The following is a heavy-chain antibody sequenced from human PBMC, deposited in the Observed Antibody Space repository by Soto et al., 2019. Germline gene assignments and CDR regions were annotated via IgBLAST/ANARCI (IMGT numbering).Heavy chain of an antibody. Sequence: PGGSLRLSCAASGFTFSTYRMSWVRQAPGKGLEWVSTINDGGENTYYIDSVKGRFTISRDNSKNTLYLQINSLRVEDTAVYYCKTFAPYEAFDIWGQGTMVTVSS. J-gene: IGHJ3*02. CDR1: GFTFSTYR. V-gene: IGHV3-23*01. CDR3: KTFAPYEAFDI. CDR2: INDGGENT.